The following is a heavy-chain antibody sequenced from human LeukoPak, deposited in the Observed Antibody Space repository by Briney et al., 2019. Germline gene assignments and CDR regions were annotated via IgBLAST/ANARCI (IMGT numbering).Heavy chain of an antibody. CDR3: ARRRAASWSFDS. CDR1: GFTVSSNY. CDR2: IYSGGST. V-gene: IGHV3-66*04. D-gene: IGHD6-13*01. J-gene: IGHJ4*02. Sequence: PGGSLRLSCAASGFTVSSNYMSWVRQAPGKGLEWVSVIYSGGSTYYADSAKGRFTLSRDNSKNTLYLQMSSLRAEDTAVYYCARRRAASWSFDSWGQGTLVTVSS.